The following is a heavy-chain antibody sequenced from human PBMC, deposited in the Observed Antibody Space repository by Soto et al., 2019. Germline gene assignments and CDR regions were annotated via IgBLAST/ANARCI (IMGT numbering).Heavy chain of an antibody. J-gene: IGHJ5*02. Sequence: SETLSLTCAVSGGSISSGGYSWCWIRQPPGKGLEWIGYIYHSGSTYYNPSLKSRVTISVDRSKNQFSLKLSSVTAADTAVYYCARDHRVNDAPRGSQLWFDPWGQGTLVTVYS. D-gene: IGHD1-1*01. CDR1: GGSISSGGYS. V-gene: IGHV4-30-2*01. CDR2: IYHSGST. CDR3: ARDHRVNDAPRGSQLWFDP.